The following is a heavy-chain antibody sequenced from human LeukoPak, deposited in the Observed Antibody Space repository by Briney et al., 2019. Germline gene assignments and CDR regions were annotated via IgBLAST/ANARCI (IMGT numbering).Heavy chain of an antibody. CDR3: ARPGGWGGALSFFDS. CDR2: MLYRGST. J-gene: IGHJ4*02. CDR1: GVSISTTSYY. D-gene: IGHD3-16*01. V-gene: IGHV4-39*07. Sequence: SETLSLTCTVSGVSISTTSYYWGWIRQTPGKGLEWIGSMLYRGSTYYSPSLRSRVIISVDASKNQFFLTLSPATAADTAVYYCARPGGWGGALSFFDSWGQGTLITVSS.